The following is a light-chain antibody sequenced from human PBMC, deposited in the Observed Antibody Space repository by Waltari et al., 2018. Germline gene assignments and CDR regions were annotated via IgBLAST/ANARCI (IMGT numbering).Light chain of an antibody. CDR3: ETGGHGTWV. V-gene: IGLV4-69*01. Sequence: QLVLTQSPSASASLGVSVKLTCTLSSGHSTNVLAWHQQQPERGPRYLMKVSSDGSHSKGDEIPDRFSGSSSGAERYLTISSLQSEDEADYYCETGGHGTWVFGGGTKLTVL. CDR1: SGHSTNV. CDR2: VSSDGSH. J-gene: IGLJ3*02.